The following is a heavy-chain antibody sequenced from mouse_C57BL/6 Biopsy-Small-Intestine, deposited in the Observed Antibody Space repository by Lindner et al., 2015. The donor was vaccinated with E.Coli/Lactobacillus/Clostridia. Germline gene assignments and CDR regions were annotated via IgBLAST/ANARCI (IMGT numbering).Heavy chain of an antibody. V-gene: IGHV1-42*01. CDR3: ARGGYGVYYFDY. Sequence: VQLQESGPELVKPGASVKISCKASGYSFTGYYMNWVKQSPEKSLEWIGEINPSTGGTTYNQKFKAKATLTVDKSSSTAYMELRSLTSEDSAVYFCARGGYGVYYFDYWGQGTTLTVSS. D-gene: IGHD3-1*01. J-gene: IGHJ2*01. CDR2: INPSTGGT. CDR1: GYSFTGYY.